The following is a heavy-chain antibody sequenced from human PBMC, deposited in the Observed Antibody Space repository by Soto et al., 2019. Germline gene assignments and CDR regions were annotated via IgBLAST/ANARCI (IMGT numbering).Heavy chain of an antibody. Sequence: QVQLVESGGGVVQPGRSLTIFCTASGFTFKHNAMHWIRRAPAKGLEWVADISYDGSTKNYADSVKGRFTIPRDNSKNTLSLQMSALKSEDTATYYCAREGIAESGPNYYDLWGQGTLVAVSS. CDR3: AREGIAESGPNYYDL. V-gene: IGHV3-30-3*01. D-gene: IGHD6-13*01. CDR1: GFTFKHNA. CDR2: ISYDGSTK. J-gene: IGHJ4*02.